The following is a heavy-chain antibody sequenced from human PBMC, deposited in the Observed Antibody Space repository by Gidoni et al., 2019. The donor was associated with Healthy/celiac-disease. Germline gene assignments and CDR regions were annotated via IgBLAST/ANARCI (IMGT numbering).Heavy chain of an antibody. J-gene: IGHJ5*02. V-gene: IGHV4-34*01. CDR2: INHSGST. CDR1: GGSFSGYY. CDR3: ARSREGTVVPAAILFRNSWFDP. D-gene: IGHD2-2*02. Sequence: QVQLQQWGAGLLKPSDTLSLTCAVYGGSFSGYYCNWIRQPPGKELELIGEINHSGSTNYNPSLKSRVTVSEETTKNQFSRKLSSVTGAETAVYYCARSREGTVVPAAILFRNSWFDPWGQGTLVTVSS.